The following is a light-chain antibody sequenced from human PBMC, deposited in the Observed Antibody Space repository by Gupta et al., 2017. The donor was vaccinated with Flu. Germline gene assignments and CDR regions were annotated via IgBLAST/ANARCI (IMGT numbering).Light chain of an antibody. Sequence: QSALTKPASVPGYPGQLITISCLGTSRDVGGYNYVSWYQQHPGKAPKLRIYEVSNRPSGVSNRFSGSKSGNTASLTISGLQAEDEADYYCSSYTSSSNVVFGGGTKLTVL. CDR1: SRDVGGYNY. V-gene: IGLV2-14*01. CDR3: SSYTSSSNVV. J-gene: IGLJ2*01. CDR2: EVS.